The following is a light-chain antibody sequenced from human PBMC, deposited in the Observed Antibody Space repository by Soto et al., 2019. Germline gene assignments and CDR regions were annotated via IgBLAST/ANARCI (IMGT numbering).Light chain of an antibody. CDR1: QGISSY. V-gene: IGKV1-9*01. Sequence: IQLTQSPSSLSASVGDRVTITCRASQGISSYLAWYQQKPGKAPKLLIYGASTLEGGVPFRFSGSGSGTDFTLIISSVQPEDFATYYCQQLNTYPTTFGQGTRLEI. J-gene: IGKJ5*01. CDR2: GAS. CDR3: QQLNTYPTT.